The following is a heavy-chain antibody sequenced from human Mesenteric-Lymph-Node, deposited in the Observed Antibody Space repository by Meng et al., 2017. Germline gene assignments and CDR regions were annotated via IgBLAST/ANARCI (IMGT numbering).Heavy chain of an antibody. D-gene: IGHD1-7*01. CDR3: GRDQGRELINH. CDR1: GAAISSGIW. J-gene: IGHJ4*02. Sequence: QVQLQAAGPGLVKPSGTRSVTGSVPGAAISSGIWWSGVRQPPGKGLEWIGEVYHRGDTNYNPSLKSRVDISVDKSKNQFYLSLFSVTAADTAVYYCGRDQGRELINHWGQGTLVTVSS. V-gene: IGHV4-4*02. CDR2: VYHRGDT.